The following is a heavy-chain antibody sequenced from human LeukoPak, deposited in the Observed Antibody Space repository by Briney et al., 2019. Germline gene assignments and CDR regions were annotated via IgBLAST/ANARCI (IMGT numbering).Heavy chain of an antibody. CDR3: AKGGLLPFDY. CDR2: ISGSGGST. V-gene: IGHV3-23*01. Sequence: GGSLRLSCAASGFTFSSYAMSWVRQAPGKGLEWASAISGSGGSTYYADSVKSRFTISRDNSKNTLYLQMNSLRAEDTAVYYCAKGGLLPFDYWGQGTLVTVSS. D-gene: IGHD2-2*01. CDR1: GFTFSSYA. J-gene: IGHJ4*02.